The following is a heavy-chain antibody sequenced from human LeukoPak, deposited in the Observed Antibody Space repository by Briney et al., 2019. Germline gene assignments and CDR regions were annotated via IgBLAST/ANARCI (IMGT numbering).Heavy chain of an antibody. J-gene: IGHJ3*02. D-gene: IGHD2-15*01. CDR2: IYSGGST. Sequence: GGSQRLSCAASGFTVSSNYMSWVSQAPGKGLEWVSVIYSGGSTYYADSVKGRFTISRDNSKNTLYLQMNSLRAEDTAVYYCARDEVAATRGAFDSWGQGTIVSVSS. CDR3: ARDEVAATRGAFDS. V-gene: IGHV3-66*01. CDR1: GFTVSSNY.